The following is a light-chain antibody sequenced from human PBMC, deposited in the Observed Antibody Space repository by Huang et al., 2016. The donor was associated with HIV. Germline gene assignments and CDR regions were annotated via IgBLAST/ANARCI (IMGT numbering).Light chain of an antibody. CDR2: GAS. CDR3: QQSNNWPPLFT. J-gene: IGKJ3*01. V-gene: IGKV3-15*01. CDR1: QNISTN. Sequence: IVMTQSPGTLSVSPGDRVTLSCRASQNISTNLAGDQQKPGQAPRLRIFGASTRATGIPGRFSGSGSGTEFTLTISSLQSEDFAIYYCQQSNNWPPLFTFGPGTKVDIK.